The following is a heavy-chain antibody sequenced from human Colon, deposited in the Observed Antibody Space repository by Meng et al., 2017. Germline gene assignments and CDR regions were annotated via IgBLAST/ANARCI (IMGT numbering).Heavy chain of an antibody. CDR3: ARGRVVVVASPSDY. Sequence: EVQLVESGGGLVKPGGSLRLSCAASGFTFSSYSMNWVRQAPGKGVEWVSSISSSSSYADSVKGRFTISRDNAKNSLYLQMNSLRAEDTAVYYCARGRVVVVASPSDYWGQGTLVTVSS. J-gene: IGHJ4*02. CDR1: GFTFSSYS. CDR2: ISSSSS. V-gene: IGHV3-21*01. D-gene: IGHD2-15*01.